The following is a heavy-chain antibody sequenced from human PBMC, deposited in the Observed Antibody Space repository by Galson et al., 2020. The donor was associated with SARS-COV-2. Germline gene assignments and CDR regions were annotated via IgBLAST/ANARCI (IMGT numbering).Heavy chain of an antibody. V-gene: IGHV3-30-3*01. J-gene: IGHJ4*02. D-gene: IGHD2-2*01. CDR2: ISYDGSNK. CDR1: GFTFSSYA. CDR3: ARDERLYQLLFPLTGDFDY. Sequence: TGGSLRLSCAASGFTFSSYAMHWVRQAPGKGLEWVAVISYDGSNKYYADSVKGRFTISRDNSKNTLYLQMNSLRAEDTAVYYCARDERLYQLLFPLTGDFDYGGQGTRVTVSS.